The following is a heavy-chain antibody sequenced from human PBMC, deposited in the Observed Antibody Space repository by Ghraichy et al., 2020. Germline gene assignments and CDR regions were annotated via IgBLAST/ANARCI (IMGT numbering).Heavy chain of an antibody. D-gene: IGHD1-7*01. CDR3: ARGHITGTTFSWGSPLSIDY. V-gene: IGHV1-3*01. Sequence: VSCKASGYTFTSYAMHWVRQAPGQRLEWMGWINAGNGNTKYSQKFQGRVTITRDTSASTAYMELSSLRSEDTAVYYCARGHITGTTFSWGSPLSIDYWGQGTLVTVSS. J-gene: IGHJ4*02. CDR2: INAGNGNT. CDR1: GYTFTSYA.